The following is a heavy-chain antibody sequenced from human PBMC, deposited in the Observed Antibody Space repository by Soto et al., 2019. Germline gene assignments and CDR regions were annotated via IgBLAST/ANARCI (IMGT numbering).Heavy chain of an antibody. CDR3: AHRRLLLDYGDYLGGWYFDL. D-gene: IGHD4-17*01. Sequence: SGPTLVNPTQTLTLTCTFSGFSLSTSGVGVGWIRQPPGKALEWLALIYWDDDKRYSPSLKSRLTITKDTSKNQVVLTMTNMDPVDTAIYYCAHRRLLLDYGDYLGGWYFDLWGRGTLVTVSS. CDR2: IYWDDDK. CDR1: GFSLSTSGVG. J-gene: IGHJ2*01. V-gene: IGHV2-5*02.